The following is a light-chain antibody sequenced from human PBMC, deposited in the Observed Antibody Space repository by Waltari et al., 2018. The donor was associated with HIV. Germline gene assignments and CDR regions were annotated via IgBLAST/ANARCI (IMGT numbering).Light chain of an antibody. CDR3: QQSYSTPWT. CDR2: AAS. CDR1: QRISSY. V-gene: IGKV1-39*01. J-gene: IGKJ1*01. Sequence: DIQMTQSPSSLSASVGDRVTITCRASQRISSYLNWYQQKPGKAPKLLIYAASSLQSGVPSRFSGSGSGTDFTLTIRSLQPEDFASYYCQQSYSTPWTFGQGTKVEIK.